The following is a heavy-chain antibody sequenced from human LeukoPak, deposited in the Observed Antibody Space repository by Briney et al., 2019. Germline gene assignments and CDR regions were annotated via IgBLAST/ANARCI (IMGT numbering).Heavy chain of an antibody. CDR3: ARDLSGVTGYTYGRGIDY. CDR1: GFTFSNYR. V-gene: IGHV3-7*01. J-gene: IGHJ4*02. Sequence: PGGSLRLSCTASGFTFSNYRMSWVRQAPGKGLEWVANIKQDGSEKYYVDSVKGRFTISRDNAKTSLYLQMNSLRAEDTAVYYCARDLSGVTGYTYGRGIDYWGQGTLVTVSS. D-gene: IGHD5-18*01. CDR2: IKQDGSEK.